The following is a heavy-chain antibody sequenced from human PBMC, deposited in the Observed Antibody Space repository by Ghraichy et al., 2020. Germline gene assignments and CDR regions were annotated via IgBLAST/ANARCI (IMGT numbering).Heavy chain of an antibody. V-gene: IGHV4-31*03. CDR3: ARVLYYYDSSGYYFWYFDL. D-gene: IGHD3-22*01. J-gene: IGHJ2*01. CDR1: GGSISSGGYY. Sequence: SETLSLTCTVSGGSISSGGYYWSWIRQHPGKGLEWIGYIYYSGSTYYNPSLKSRVTISVDTSKNQFSLKLSSVTAADTAVYYCARVLYYYDSSGYYFWYFDLWGRGTLVTVSS. CDR2: IYYSGST.